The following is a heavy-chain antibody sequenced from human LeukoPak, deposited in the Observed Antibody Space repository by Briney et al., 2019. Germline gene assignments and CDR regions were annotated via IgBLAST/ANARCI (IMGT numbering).Heavy chain of an antibody. CDR1: GDSISNSDFY. V-gene: IGHV4-39*01. D-gene: IGHD3-22*01. CDR2: VYHTGSA. Sequence: SETLSLTCTVSGDSISNSDFYWGWIRQPPGTGLEWIGIVYHTGSAYYSPSLKSRVTISVDTSRNQFSLRLSSVTAADTAVYYCARQGTRLLNYDRTGYYAFDIWGQGTMVTVSS. CDR3: ARQGTRLLNYDRTGYYAFDI. J-gene: IGHJ3*02.